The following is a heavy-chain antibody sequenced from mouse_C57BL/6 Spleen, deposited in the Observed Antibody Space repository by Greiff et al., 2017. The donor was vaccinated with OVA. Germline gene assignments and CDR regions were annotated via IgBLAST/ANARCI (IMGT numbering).Heavy chain of an antibody. CDR2: INPNNGGT. D-gene: IGHD1-1*01. Sequence: VQLQQSGPELVKPGASVKISCKASGYTFTDYYMNWVKQSHGKSLEWIGDINPNNGGTSYNQKFKGKATLTVDKSSSTAYMELRSLTSEDSAVYYCARGEDYYGSHFDYWGQGTTLTVSS. V-gene: IGHV1-26*01. CDR1: GYTFTDYY. J-gene: IGHJ2*01. CDR3: ARGEDYYGSHFDY.